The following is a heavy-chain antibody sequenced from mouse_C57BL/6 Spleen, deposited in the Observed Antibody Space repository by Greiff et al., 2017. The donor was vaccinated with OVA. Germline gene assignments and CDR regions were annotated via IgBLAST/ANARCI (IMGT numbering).Heavy chain of an antibody. CDR1: GFSLTSYG. Sequence: QVQLQQSGPGLVQPSQSLSITCTVSGFSLTSYGVHWVRQSPGKGLEWLGVIWSGGSTDCNAAFISRLSISKDNSKGKVFFKMNSPQADDTAIDYCARTRYDGYYDWYFDVWGTGTTVTVSS. CDR2: IWSGGST. CDR3: ARTRYDGYYDWYFDV. V-gene: IGHV2-2*01. D-gene: IGHD2-3*01. J-gene: IGHJ1*03.